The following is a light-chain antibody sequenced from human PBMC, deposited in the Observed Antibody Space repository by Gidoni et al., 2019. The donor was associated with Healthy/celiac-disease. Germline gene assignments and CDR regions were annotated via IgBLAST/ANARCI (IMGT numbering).Light chain of an antibody. CDR1: SSDVGGYNY. J-gene: IGLJ1*01. CDR2: EVS. CDR3: SSYTSSSTQV. Sequence: QSALTQPASVSGSPGQSITISCTGTSSDVGGYNYVSWYQQYPGTAPKLMIYEVSNRPSGVSNRFSGSKSGNTASLTISGLQAEDEADYHCSSYTSSSTQVFGTGTKVTVL. V-gene: IGLV2-14*01.